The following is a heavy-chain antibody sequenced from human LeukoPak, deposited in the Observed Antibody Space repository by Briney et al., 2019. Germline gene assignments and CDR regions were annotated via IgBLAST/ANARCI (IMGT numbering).Heavy chain of an antibody. Sequence: ASVKVSCTASGYTFTGYYMHWVRQAPGQGLEWMGRINPNSGDTNYAQKFQGRVTVTRDTSISTAYMELSRLRSDDTAVYYCARDQLSGDSYADYWGQGTLVTVSS. J-gene: IGHJ4*02. D-gene: IGHD5-18*01. CDR3: ARDQLSGDSYADY. CDR1: GYTFTGYY. CDR2: INPNSGDT. V-gene: IGHV1-2*06.